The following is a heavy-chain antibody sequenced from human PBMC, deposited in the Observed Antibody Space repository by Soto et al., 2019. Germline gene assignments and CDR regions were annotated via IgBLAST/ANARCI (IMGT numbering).Heavy chain of an antibody. CDR1: CYTFTHFY. CDR3: ARDEGGYDILTGYYKAHHFDY. Sequence: SVKVCFRASCYTFTHFYITWVRQAPGQGLEWMGAISPHNFNTNYAQKFRGRVTLTTEKSTNTAYMDLRSLTSDDTAVYYCARDEGGYDILTGYYKAHHFDYWGQGVPVTVSS. CDR2: ISPHNFNT. J-gene: IGHJ4*02. V-gene: IGHV1-18*01. D-gene: IGHD3-9*01.